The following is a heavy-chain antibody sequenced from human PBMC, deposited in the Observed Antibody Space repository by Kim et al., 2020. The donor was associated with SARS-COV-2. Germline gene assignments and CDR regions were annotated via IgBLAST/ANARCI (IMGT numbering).Heavy chain of an antibody. CDR3: AKPLNYYGSGSWGAFDI. V-gene: IGHV3-33*06. CDR1: GFTFSSYG. CDR2: IWYDGSNK. Sequence: GGSLRLSCAASGFTFSSYGMHWVRQAPGKGLEWVAVIWYDGSNKYYADSVKGRFTISRDNSKNTLYLQMNSLRAEDTAVYYCAKPLNYYGSGSWGAFDIWGQGTMVTVSS. J-gene: IGHJ3*02. D-gene: IGHD3-10*01.